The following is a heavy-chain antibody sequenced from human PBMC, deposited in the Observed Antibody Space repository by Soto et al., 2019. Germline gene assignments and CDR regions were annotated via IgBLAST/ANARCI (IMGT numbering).Heavy chain of an antibody. CDR3: ARGIKKSSIAARPGNWFDP. Sequence: SETLSLTCAAYGGSFSGYYWSWIRQPPGKGLEWIGEINHSGSTNYNPSLKSRVTISEDTSKNQFSLKLSSVTAADTAVYYCARGIKKSSIAARPGNWFDPWGQGTLVTVSS. CDR2: INHSGST. V-gene: IGHV4-34*01. CDR1: GGSFSGYY. D-gene: IGHD6-6*01. J-gene: IGHJ5*02.